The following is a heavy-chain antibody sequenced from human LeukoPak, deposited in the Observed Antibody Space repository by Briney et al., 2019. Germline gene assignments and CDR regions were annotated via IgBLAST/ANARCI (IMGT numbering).Heavy chain of an antibody. V-gene: IGHV4-39*01. Sequence: PSETLSLTCTVSGGSISSSSYYWGWIRQPPGKGLEWIGSIYYSGSTNYNPSLKSRVTISVDTSKNQFSLKLSSVTAADTAVYYCARPLDSSGSPRPNDAFDIWGQGTMVTVSS. CDR3: ARPLDSSGSPRPNDAFDI. CDR2: IYYSGST. CDR1: GGSISSSSYY. J-gene: IGHJ3*02. D-gene: IGHD3-22*01.